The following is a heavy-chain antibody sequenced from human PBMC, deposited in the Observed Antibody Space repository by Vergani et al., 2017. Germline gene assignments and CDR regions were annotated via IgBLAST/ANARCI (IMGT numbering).Heavy chain of an antibody. CDR1: GFTFSGSA. Sequence: VQLVESGGGLVQPGGSLTLSCAASGFTFSGSAMHWVRQTSGKGLEWMGIINPSGGSTSYAQKFQGRVTMTRDTSTSTVYMELSSLRSEDTAVYYCTRGWYYDSIAYWAYWGQGTLVTVSS. CDR2: INPSGGST. V-gene: IGHV1-46*03. CDR3: TRGWYYDSIAYWAY. J-gene: IGHJ4*02. D-gene: IGHD3-22*01.